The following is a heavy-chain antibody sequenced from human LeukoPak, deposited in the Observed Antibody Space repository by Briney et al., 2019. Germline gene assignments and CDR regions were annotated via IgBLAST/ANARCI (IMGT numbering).Heavy chain of an antibody. CDR3: ARGGRTTWHGMDV. V-gene: IGHV3-NL1*01. CDR1: GFTFNSYG. CDR2: IYSGGNT. J-gene: IGHJ6*02. D-gene: IGHD4-17*01. Sequence: GGSLRLSCAASGFTFNSYGMHWVRQAPGKGLEWVSVIYSGGNTYYADSVKGRFTISRDNSKNTLYLQMNSLRAEDTAVYYCARGGRTTWHGMDVWGQGTTVTVSS.